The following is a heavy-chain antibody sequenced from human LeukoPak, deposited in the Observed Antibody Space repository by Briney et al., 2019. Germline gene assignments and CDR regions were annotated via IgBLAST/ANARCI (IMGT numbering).Heavy chain of an antibody. CDR3: ATSLLWFGEFVDY. CDR1: GYTLTELS. V-gene: IGHV1-24*01. Sequence: GASVKVSCKVSGYTLTELSMHWVRQAPGKGLGWVGGFGPEDGESIYAQKFQGRVTMNEHTSPDPAYMELSSLRSEDTAVYYCATSLLWFGEFVDYWGQGTLVTVSS. CDR2: FGPEDGES. J-gene: IGHJ4*02. D-gene: IGHD3-10*01.